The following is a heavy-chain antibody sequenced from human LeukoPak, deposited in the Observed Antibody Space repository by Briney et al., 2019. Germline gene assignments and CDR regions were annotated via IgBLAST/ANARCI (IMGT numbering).Heavy chain of an antibody. Sequence: SETLSLTCAVSGYSISSGYYWGWIRQPPGKGLEWIGSIYHSGSTYYNPSLKSRVTISVDTSKNQFSLKLSSVTAADTAVYYCARRVDYYDSSGYVGAFDIWGQGTMVTVSS. CDR1: GYSISSGYY. V-gene: IGHV4-38-2*01. D-gene: IGHD3-22*01. J-gene: IGHJ3*02. CDR3: ARRVDYYDSSGYVGAFDI. CDR2: IYHSGST.